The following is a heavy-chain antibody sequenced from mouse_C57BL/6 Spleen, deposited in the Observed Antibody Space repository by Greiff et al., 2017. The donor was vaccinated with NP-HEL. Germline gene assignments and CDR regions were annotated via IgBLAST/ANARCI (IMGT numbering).Heavy chain of an antibody. CDR3: ASYYGSSSPHYYAMDY. D-gene: IGHD1-1*01. J-gene: IGHJ4*01. V-gene: IGHV2-2*01. Sequence: QVQLKQSGPGLVQPSQSLSITCTVSGFSLTSYGVHWVRQSPGKGLEWLGVIWSGGSTAYNAAFISRLSISKDNSKSQVFFKMNSLQADDTAIYYCASYYGSSSPHYYAMDYWGQGTSVTVSS. CDR2: IWSGGST. CDR1: GFSLTSYG.